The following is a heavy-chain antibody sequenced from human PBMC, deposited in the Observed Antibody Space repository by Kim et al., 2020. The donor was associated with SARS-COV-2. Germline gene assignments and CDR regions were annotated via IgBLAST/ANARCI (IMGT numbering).Heavy chain of an antibody. D-gene: IGHD2-2*01. J-gene: IGHJ2*01. CDR2: VYTSGST. CDR3: ARGGASSKYFDL. V-gene: IGHV4-4*07. CDR1: GGSISGYY. Sequence: SETLSLTCTASGGSISGYYWSWIQQPAGKGPEWIGHVYTSGSTQYNPSLRSRVTMSVDASKNQFSLKMSSVTAADTAVYYCARGGASSKYFDLWGRGTLVTVSS.